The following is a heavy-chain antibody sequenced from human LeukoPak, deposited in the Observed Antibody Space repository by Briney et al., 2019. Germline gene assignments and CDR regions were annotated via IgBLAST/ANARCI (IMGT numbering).Heavy chain of an antibody. D-gene: IGHD3-3*01. J-gene: IGHJ4*02. V-gene: IGHV4-34*01. CDR2: INHSGST. CDR3: ARHSFWSGYFDY. CDR1: GGSFSGYY. Sequence: SETLSLTCAVYGGSFSGYYWSWIRQPPGKGLEWIGEINHSGSTNYNPSLKSRVTISVDTSKNQFSLKLSSVTAADTAVYYCARHSFWSGYFDYWGQGTLVTVSS.